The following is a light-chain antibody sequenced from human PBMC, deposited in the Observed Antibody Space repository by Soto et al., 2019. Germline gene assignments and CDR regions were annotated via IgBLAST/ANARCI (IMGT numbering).Light chain of an antibody. CDR2: DVT. J-gene: IGLJ2*01. V-gene: IGLV2-14*03. CDR1: SSDVGGYIY. CDR3: SSFTSSNTLL. Sequence: QSAPTKPASVSASPGQSITSSCTGTSSDVGGYIYVSWHQQHPGTAPKLMIYDVTIRPSGVSHRFSGSKSGNTASLTISNPQAEDEADYYCSSFTSSNTLLFGGGTKLAVL.